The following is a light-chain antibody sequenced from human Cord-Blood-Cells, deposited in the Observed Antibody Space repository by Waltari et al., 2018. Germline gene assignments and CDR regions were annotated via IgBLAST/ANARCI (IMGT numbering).Light chain of an antibody. J-gene: IGKJ1*01. CDR1: QSISSW. V-gene: IGKV1-5*01. Sequence: DIQMTQSPSTLSASVGDRVTITCRASQSISSWLAWYQQKPGKAPKLLIYDASSLESGVPSRFSGSGSGTGFTLTISSLQPCDFATYYCQQYNSFSWTFGQGTKVEIK. CDR2: DAS. CDR3: QQYNSFSWT.